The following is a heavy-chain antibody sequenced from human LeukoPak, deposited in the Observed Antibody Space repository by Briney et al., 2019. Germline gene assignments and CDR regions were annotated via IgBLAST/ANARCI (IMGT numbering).Heavy chain of an antibody. CDR1: GFTFKTYA. CDR3: AKEVRESAWFYFDY. D-gene: IGHD3-10*01. J-gene: IGHJ4*02. V-gene: IGHV3-23*01. Sequence: GGSLRLSCSASGFTFKTYAMSWVRQAPGKGLEWVSGIRSSGDSTCYADSVKGRFTISRDNSRNTLYLQMNSLSAEDTAVYYCAKEVRESAWFYFDYWGQGTLATVSS. CDR2: IRSSGDST.